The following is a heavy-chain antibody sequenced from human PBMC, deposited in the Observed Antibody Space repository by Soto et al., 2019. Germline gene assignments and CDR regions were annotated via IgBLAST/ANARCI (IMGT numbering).Heavy chain of an antibody. D-gene: IGHD5-18*01. Sequence: QLQLQESGPGLVKPSETLSLTCTVSGVSISSSTYSWVWIRQPPGKGMEWIGSIYYSGSTYYNPSLQSRVTISVDTSKNQFSLKPTAVTAADTAVYYCARSTPDVYNYGSDYYYYGMDVWGQGTTVTVSS. V-gene: IGHV4-39*01. J-gene: IGHJ6*02. CDR3: ARSTPDVYNYGSDYYYYGMDV. CDR1: GVSISSSTYS. CDR2: IYYSGST.